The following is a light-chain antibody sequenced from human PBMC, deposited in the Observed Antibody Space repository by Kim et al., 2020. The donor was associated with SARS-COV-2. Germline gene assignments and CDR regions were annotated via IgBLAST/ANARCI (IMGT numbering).Light chain of an antibody. Sequence: APGKTARTTCGGDNIGRKSVRWYQQRAGQAPVLVIYYDSDRPSGIPERLSGSNSGNTATLTISSVEAGDEADYYCQVWDGTTDRPIFGGGTKLTVL. CDR1: NIGRKS. V-gene: IGLV3-21*04. CDR3: QVWDGTTDRPI. J-gene: IGLJ2*01. CDR2: YDS.